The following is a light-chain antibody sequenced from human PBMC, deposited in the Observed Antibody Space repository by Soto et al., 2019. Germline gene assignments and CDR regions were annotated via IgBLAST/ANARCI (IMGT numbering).Light chain of an antibody. CDR1: QSVSSN. J-gene: IGKJ1*01. V-gene: IGKV3-15*01. CDR2: GAS. CDR3: QQYNNWPRGT. Sequence: EIVMTQSPANLSVSPGERATLSCRASQSVSSNLAWYQQRPGQAPRLLISGASTRATGIPARFSGSGSGTQFTLTISSLQSEDFAVYYCQQYNNWPRGTFGQGTKVEMK.